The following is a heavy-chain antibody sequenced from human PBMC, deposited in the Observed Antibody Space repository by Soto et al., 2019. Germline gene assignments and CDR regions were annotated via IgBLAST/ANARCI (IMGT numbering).Heavy chain of an antibody. J-gene: IGHJ4*02. CDR2: IYWDDDK. D-gene: IGHD2-15*01. CDR3: ARRPSYCSGGSCYSGFDY. CDR1: GFSLSTSGVG. V-gene: IGHV2-5*02. Sequence: QITLKASGPTLVKPTQTLTLTCTFSGFSLSTSGVGVGWIRQPPGKALEWLALIYWDDDKRYSPSLKSRLTITKDTSKNPVVLTVANMDTVDTATYYCARRPSYCSGGSCYSGFDYWGQGTLVTVSS.